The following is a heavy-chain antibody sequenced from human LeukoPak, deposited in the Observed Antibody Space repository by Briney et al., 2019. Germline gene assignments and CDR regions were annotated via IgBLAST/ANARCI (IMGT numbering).Heavy chain of an antibody. CDR1: GGSISSYY. CDR3: ARGRYYDSSGYPHFDY. V-gene: IGHV4-59*01. J-gene: IGHJ4*02. CDR2: VFYSGST. Sequence: SETLSLTCTVSGGSISSYYWSWIRQPPGKGLEYVGYVFYSGSTNYNPSLKSRVTISVDTSKNQFSLKLSSVTAADTAVYYCARGRYYDSSGYPHFDYWGQGTLVTVSS. D-gene: IGHD3-22*01.